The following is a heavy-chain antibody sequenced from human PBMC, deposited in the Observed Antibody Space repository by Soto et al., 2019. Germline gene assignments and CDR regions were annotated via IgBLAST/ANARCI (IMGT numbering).Heavy chain of an antibody. Sequence: QVQLQESGPGLVKPSQTLSLTCTVSGGSISSGGYYWSWIRQHPGKGLEWIGYIYYSGSTYYNPSLKSLVTISVDTSKNQFPLKLSSVTAADTAVYYCAGEIDSSGYGYRAGAFDIWGQGTMVTVSS. D-gene: IGHD3-22*01. V-gene: IGHV4-31*01. CDR2: IYYSGST. CDR3: AGEIDSSGYGYRAGAFDI. CDR1: GGSISSGGYY. J-gene: IGHJ3*02.